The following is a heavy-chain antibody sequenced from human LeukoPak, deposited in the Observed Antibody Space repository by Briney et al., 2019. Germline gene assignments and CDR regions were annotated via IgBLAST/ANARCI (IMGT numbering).Heavy chain of an antibody. CDR3: ARERAGGSQLRYYYDSSGYPF. CDR2: INPNSGGT. Sequence: ASVKVSCKASGYTFTGYYMHWVRQAPGQGLEWMGWINPNSGGTNYAQKFQGRVTMTRDTSISTAYMELSRLRSDDTAVYYCARERAGGSQLRYYYDSSGYPFWGQGTLVTVSS. CDR1: GYTFTGYY. J-gene: IGHJ4*02. V-gene: IGHV1-2*02. D-gene: IGHD3-22*01.